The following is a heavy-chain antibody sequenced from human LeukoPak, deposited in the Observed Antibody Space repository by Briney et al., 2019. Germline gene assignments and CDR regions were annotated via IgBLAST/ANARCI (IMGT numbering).Heavy chain of an antibody. CDR2: IWYDGSNK. V-gene: IGHV3-33*01. CDR1: GFTFSSYG. CDR3: ARDQRPQQLVRAISYYYGMDV. D-gene: IGHD6-13*01. Sequence: PGGSLRLSCAASGFTFSSYGMHWVRQAPGKGLERVAVIWYDGSNKYYADSVKGRFTISRDNSKNTLYLQMNSLRAEDTAVYYCARDQRPQQLVRAISYYYGMDVWGQGTTVTVSS. J-gene: IGHJ6*02.